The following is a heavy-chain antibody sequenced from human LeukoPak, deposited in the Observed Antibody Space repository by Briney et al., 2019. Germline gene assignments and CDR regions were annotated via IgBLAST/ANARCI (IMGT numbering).Heavy chain of an antibody. CDR2: IIPILGIA. D-gene: IGHD3-22*01. CDR1: GGTFSSYA. J-gene: IGHJ4*02. V-gene: IGHV1-69*04. CDR3: ARDDSSGYYYDDY. Sequence: SVKVSCKASGGTFSSYAISWVRQAPGQGLEWMGRIIPILGIANYAQKFQGRVTITADKSTSTAYMELSSLRSEDTAVYYCARDDSSGYYYDDYWGQGTLVTVSS.